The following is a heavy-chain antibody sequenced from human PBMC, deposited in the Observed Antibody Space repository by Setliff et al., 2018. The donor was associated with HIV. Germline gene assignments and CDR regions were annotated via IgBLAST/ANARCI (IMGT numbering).Heavy chain of an antibody. V-gene: IGHV3-48*03. CDR2: ISGRSDLI. J-gene: IGHJ5*02. CDR1: GFTFSSYE. D-gene: IGHD2-8*01. CDR3: AALSLRTNTVYGILSTRFDP. Sequence: GGSLRLSCAASGFTFSSYEMNWVRQAPGKGLEWISHISGRSDLIYYADSVKGRFTISRDNVKNSLYLQMNTLRADDTAVYYCAALSLRTNTVYGILSTRFDPWGQGTLVTVSS.